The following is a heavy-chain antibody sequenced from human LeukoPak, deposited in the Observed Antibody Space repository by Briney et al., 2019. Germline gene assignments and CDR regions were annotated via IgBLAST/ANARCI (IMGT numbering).Heavy chain of an antibody. CDR1: GFTFSDYW. D-gene: IGHD3-16*01. V-gene: IGHV3-7*04. J-gene: IGHJ4*02. CDR3: AGDSYGTFDS. CDR2: IKPDGSET. Sequence: GESLKISCAASGFTFSDYWMSWVRQAPGKGLEWVAVIKPDGSETNYVDSVKGRFTISRDNGKNSLYLQMNTLRAEDTSVYYCAGDSYGTFDSWGRGTLVTVSS.